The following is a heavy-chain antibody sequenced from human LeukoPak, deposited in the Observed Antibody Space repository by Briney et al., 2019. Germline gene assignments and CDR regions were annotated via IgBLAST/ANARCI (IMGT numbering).Heavy chain of an antibody. CDR3: ARDIVVVPAAISNAFDI. CDR2: IYYSGST. V-gene: IGHV4-39*07. D-gene: IGHD2-2*01. CDR1: GSSISSSSYY. J-gene: IGHJ3*02. Sequence: SETLSLTCTVSGSSISSSSYYWGWIRQPPGKGLEWIGSIYYSGSTYYNPSLKSRVTISVDTSKNQFSLKLSSVTAADTAVYYCARDIVVVPAAISNAFDIWGQGTMVTVSS.